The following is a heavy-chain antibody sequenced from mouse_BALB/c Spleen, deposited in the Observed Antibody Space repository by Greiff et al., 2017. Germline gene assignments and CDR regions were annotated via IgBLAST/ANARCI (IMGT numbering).Heavy chain of an antibody. CDR2: IWAGGST. CDR3: ARDDYYAMDY. Sequence: VKLVESGPGLVAPSQSLSITCTVSGFSLTSYGVHWVRQPPGKGLEWLGVIWAGGSTNYNSALMSRLSISKDNSKSQVFLKMNSLQTDDTAMYYCARDDYYAMDYWGQGTSVTGSS. J-gene: IGHJ4*01. V-gene: IGHV2-9*02. CDR1: GFSLTSYG.